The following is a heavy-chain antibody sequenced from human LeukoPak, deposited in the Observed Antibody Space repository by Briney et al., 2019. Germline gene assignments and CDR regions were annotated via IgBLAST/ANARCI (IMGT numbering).Heavy chain of an antibody. J-gene: IGHJ4*02. CDR2: IRYDGSNK. D-gene: IGHD5-24*01. CDR1: GFTFSSCG. Sequence: GGSLRLSCAASGFTFSSCGMHWVRQAPGKGLEWVAFIRYDGSNKYYADSVKGRFTISRDNSKNTLYLQMNSLRAEDTAVYYCAKDGYNYLGYFDYWGQGTLVTVSS. CDR3: AKDGYNYLGYFDY. V-gene: IGHV3-30*02.